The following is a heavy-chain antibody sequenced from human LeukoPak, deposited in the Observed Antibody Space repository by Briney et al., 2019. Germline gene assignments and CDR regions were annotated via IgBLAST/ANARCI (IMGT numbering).Heavy chain of an antibody. Sequence: ASVTVSCKASGGTFSSYAISWVRQAPGQGLEWMGRIIPILGIANYAQKFQGRVTITADKSTSTAYMELSSLRSEDTAVYYCARGGGLNWYFDLWGRGTLVTVSS. CDR2: IIPILGIA. V-gene: IGHV1-69*04. CDR1: GGTFSSYA. J-gene: IGHJ2*01. D-gene: IGHD3-16*01. CDR3: ARGGGLNWYFDL.